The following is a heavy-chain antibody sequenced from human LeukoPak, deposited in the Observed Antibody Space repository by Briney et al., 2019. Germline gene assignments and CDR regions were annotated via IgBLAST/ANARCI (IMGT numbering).Heavy chain of an antibody. CDR3: ARLRTHDILTGYYRAEQRDFDY. CDR2: IYYSGST. V-gene: IGHV4-39*01. D-gene: IGHD3-9*01. CDR1: GGSISSSSYY. J-gene: IGHJ4*02. Sequence: SETLSLTCTVSGGSISSSSYYWGWLRQPPGKGLEWIGSIYYSGSTYYNPSLKSRVTISVDTSKNQLSLKLSSVTAADTAVYYCARLRTHDILTGYYRAEQRDFDYWGQGTLVTVSS.